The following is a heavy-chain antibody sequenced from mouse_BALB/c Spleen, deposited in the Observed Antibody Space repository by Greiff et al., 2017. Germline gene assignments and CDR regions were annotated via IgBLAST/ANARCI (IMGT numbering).Heavy chain of an antibody. Sequence: EVHLVESGGGLVKPGGSLKLSCAASGFTFSSYAMSWVRQTPEKRLEWVASISSGGSTYYPDSVKGRFTISRDNARNILYLQMSSLRSEDTAMYYCARGSKRDYWGQGTTLTVSS. CDR1: GFTFSSYA. D-gene: IGHD2-5*01. J-gene: IGHJ2*01. CDR2: ISSGGST. V-gene: IGHV5-6-5*01. CDR3: ARGSKRDY.